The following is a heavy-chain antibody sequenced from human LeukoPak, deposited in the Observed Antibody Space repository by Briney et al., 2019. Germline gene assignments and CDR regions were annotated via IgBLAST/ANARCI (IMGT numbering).Heavy chain of an antibody. V-gene: IGHV1-8*01. J-gene: IGHJ4*02. CDR2: MNPGSGDT. CDR3: ARGLGDYNTDWFPVSGY. Sequence: ASVKVSCKASGYTFTTHDLTWVRHATGQGLEWMGWMNPGSGDTAYAQKFQGRVTMTRDTSMSTAYMELNSLGSEDTAIYYCARGLGDYNTDWFPVSGYWGQGTPVTVSS. D-gene: IGHD3-9*01. CDR1: GYTFTTHD.